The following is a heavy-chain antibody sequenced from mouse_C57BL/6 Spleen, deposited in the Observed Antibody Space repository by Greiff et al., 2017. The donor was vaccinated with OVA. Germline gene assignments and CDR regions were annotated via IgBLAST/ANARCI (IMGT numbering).Heavy chain of an antibody. CDR1: GYTFTDYY. Sequence: VQLKESGPVLVKPGASVKMSCKASGYTFTDYYMNWVKQSHGKSLEWIGVINPYNGGTSYNQKFKGKATLTFDKSSSTAYMELNSLTSEDSAVYYCSRSGNWEERYFDYWGQGTTLTVSS. V-gene: IGHV1-19*01. J-gene: IGHJ2*01. CDR2: INPYNGGT. CDR3: SRSGNWEERYFDY. D-gene: IGHD4-1*01.